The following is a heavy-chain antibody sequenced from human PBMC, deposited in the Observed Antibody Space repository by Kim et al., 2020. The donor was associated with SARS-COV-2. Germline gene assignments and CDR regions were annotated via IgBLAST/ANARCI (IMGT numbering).Heavy chain of an antibody. CDR3: ARAAYRGISAGIDV. V-gene: IGHV1-18*01. J-gene: IGHJ6*02. Sequence: FAQKFQGRVTMTTDTSTGTAYMELSSLRYGDTAVYYCARAAYRGISAGIDVWGQGTTVTVSS. D-gene: IGHD1-26*01.